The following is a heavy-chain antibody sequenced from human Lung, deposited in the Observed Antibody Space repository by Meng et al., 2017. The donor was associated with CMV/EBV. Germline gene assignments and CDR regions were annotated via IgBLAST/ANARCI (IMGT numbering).Heavy chain of an antibody. D-gene: IGHD5-18*01. J-gene: IGHJ4*02. CDR1: CFSFSSYW. CDR3: ARGGQLWH. Sequence: LSRSCAASCFSFSSYWMHWVRQAPGKGLVWVSRINSDGSSTSYADSVKGRFTISRDNAKNTLYLQMNSLRAEDTAVYYCARGGQLWHWGQGTLVTVSS. CDR2: INSDGSST. V-gene: IGHV3-74*01.